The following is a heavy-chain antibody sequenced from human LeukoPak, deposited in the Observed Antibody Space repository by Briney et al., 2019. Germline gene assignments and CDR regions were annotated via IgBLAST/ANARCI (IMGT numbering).Heavy chain of an antibody. CDR1: EFTFSSYW. CDR3: ARSYSRFVY. CDR2: IKQDGREI. Sequence: GGSLRLSCVASEFTFSSYWMSWVRQAPGRGLEWVANIKQDGREIYYVDSVKGRFTISRDNAKKSLYLQMNSLRAEDTAVYYCARSYSRFVYWRQGTLVTVSS. D-gene: IGHD6-13*01. V-gene: IGHV3-7*01. J-gene: IGHJ4*02.